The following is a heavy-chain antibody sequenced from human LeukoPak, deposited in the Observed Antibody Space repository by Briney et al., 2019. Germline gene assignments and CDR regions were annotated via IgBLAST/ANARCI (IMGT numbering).Heavy chain of an antibody. Sequence: SETLSLTCAVYGGSFSGYDWSWIRQPPGKGLEWIGEINHSGSTNYNPSLKSRVTISVDTPKNQFSLKLSSVTAADTAVYYCARGGSVDTDISFHYWGQGNLVTVSS. J-gene: IGHJ4*02. D-gene: IGHD5-18*01. CDR1: GGSFSGYD. CDR2: INHSGST. CDR3: ARGGSVDTDISFHY. V-gene: IGHV4-34*01.